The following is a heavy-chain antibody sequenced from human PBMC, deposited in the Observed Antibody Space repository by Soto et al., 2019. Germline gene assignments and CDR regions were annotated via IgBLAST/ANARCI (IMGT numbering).Heavy chain of an antibody. J-gene: IGHJ5*02. CDR1: GYTFTGYY. Sequence: ASVKVSCKASGYTFTGYYMHWVRQAPGQGLEWMGWINPNSGGTNYAQKFQGWVTMTRDTSISTAYMELSRLRSDDTAVYYCARGHSSGWPDWFDPWGQGTLVTVSS. V-gene: IGHV1-2*04. D-gene: IGHD6-19*01. CDR3: ARGHSSGWPDWFDP. CDR2: INPNSGGT.